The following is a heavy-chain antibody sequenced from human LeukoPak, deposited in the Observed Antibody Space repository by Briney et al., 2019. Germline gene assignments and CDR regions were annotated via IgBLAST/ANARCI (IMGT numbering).Heavy chain of an antibody. J-gene: IGHJ4*02. CDR1: GYTFTSYD. CDR2: MNPNSGNT. V-gene: IGHV1-8*01. Sequence: ASVEVSCKASGYTFTSYDINWVRQATGQGLEWMGWMNPNSGNTGYAQKFQGRVTMTRNTSISTAYMELSSLRSEDTAVYYCARLWFGESTIHDWGQGTLVTVSS. CDR3: ARLWFGESTIHD. D-gene: IGHD3-10*01.